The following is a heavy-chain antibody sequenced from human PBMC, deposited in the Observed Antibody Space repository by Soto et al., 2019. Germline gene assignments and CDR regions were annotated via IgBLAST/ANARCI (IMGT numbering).Heavy chain of an antibody. V-gene: IGHV3-33*01. CDR2: IWYDGSNK. D-gene: IGHD3-9*01. CDR1: GFTFSSYG. Sequence: QVQLVESGGGVVQPGRSLRLSCAASGFTFSSYGMHWVRQAPGKGLEWVAVIWYDGSNKYYADSVKGRFTISRDNSKNTLYLQMNSLRAEDKAVYYCARRYYDILTGYLNWYFDLWGRGTLVTVSS. J-gene: IGHJ2*01. CDR3: ARRYYDILTGYLNWYFDL.